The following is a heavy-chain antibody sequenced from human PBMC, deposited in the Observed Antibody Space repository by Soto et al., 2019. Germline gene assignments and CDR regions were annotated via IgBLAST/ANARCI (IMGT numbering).Heavy chain of an antibody. CDR1: GYTFTSYG. CDR3: ARPHGSSGYYSYYGMDV. D-gene: IGHD3-22*01. J-gene: IGHJ6*02. V-gene: IGHV1-18*01. CDR2: ISAYNGNT. Sequence: ASVKVSCKASGYTFTSYGISWVRQAPGQGLEWMGWISAYNGNTNYAQKLQGRVTMTTDTSTSTAYMELRSLGSDDTAVYYCARPHGSSGYYSYYGMDVWGQGTTVTVSS.